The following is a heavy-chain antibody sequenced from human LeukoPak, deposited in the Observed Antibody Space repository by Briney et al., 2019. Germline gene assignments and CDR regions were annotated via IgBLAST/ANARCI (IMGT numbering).Heavy chain of an antibody. V-gene: IGHV1-2*02. D-gene: IGHD4-11*01. J-gene: IGHJ6*02. CDR2: INPNSGAT. CDR1: GYTFTDFY. Sequence: ASVKVSCKASGYTFTDFYVHWVRQAPGQGLEWMGWINPNSGATNYAQKFQGRVTMTRDTSIGTAYMELTRLRSDDTALYYCAKDRQLLQYVAYYYYGMDVWGQGTTVTVSS. CDR3: AKDRQLLQYVAYYYYGMDV.